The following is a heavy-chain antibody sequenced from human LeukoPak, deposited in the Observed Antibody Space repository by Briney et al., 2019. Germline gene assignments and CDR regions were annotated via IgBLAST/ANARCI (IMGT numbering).Heavy chain of an antibody. CDR1: GYTFTSYY. CDR3: ARVENRNYYGSGSYYHYYYYYYMDV. D-gene: IGHD3-10*01. V-gene: IGHV1-46*01. CDR2: INPSGGST. Sequence: ASVKVSCKASGYTFTSYYMHWVRQAPGQGLEWMGIINPSGGSTSYAQKFQGRVTMTRDMSTSTVYMELSSLRSEDTTVYYCARVENRNYYGSGSYYHYYYYYYMDVWGKGTTVTISS. J-gene: IGHJ6*03.